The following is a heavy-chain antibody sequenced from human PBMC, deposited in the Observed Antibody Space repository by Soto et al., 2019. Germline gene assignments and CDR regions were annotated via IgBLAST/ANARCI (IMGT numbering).Heavy chain of an antibody. J-gene: IGHJ6*02. CDR1: GYTFTSYA. Sequence: GASVKVSCKASGYTFTSYAMHWVRQAPGQRLEWMGWINAGNGNTKYSQKFQGRVTITRDTSASTAYMELSSLRSEDTAVYYCARQRFCSGGSCYYYYGMDVWGQGTTVTVSS. D-gene: IGHD2-15*01. CDR3: ARQRFCSGGSCYYYYGMDV. CDR2: INAGNGNT. V-gene: IGHV1-3*01.